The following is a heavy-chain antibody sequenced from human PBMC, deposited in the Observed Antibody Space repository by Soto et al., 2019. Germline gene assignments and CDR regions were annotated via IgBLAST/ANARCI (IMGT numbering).Heavy chain of an antibody. D-gene: IGHD6-19*01. Sequence: QLQLQESGPGLVKPSETLSLTCTVSGGSISSSSYYWGWIRQPPGKGMEWIGSIYFSGSTYYNPSINSRVTLSVDTSKNQFSLKLSSVTAANTAVYYCARQALHSSGVTHYWGQGTLVTVSS. V-gene: IGHV4-39*01. CDR2: IYFSGST. J-gene: IGHJ4*02. CDR3: ARQALHSSGVTHY. CDR1: GGSISSSSYY.